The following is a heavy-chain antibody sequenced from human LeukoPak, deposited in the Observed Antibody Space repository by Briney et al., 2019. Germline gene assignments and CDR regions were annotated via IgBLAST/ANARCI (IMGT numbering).Heavy chain of an antibody. CDR3: ARVPIRFLGWLLQGDFDY. D-gene: IGHD3-3*01. V-gene: IGHV3-21*01. CDR1: EFTSSSYS. J-gene: IGHJ4*02. CDR2: ISSSSSYI. Sequence: PGGSLKLACPASEFTSSSYSMNWVGQAPGKGRDGSSSISSSSSYIYYADSVKGRFTISRDNAKNSLYVQMNSLRAEDTAVYYCARVPIRFLGWLLQGDFDYWGQGTLVTVSS.